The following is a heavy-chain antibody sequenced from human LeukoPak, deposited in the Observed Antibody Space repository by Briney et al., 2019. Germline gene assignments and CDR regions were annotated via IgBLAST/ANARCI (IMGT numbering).Heavy chain of an antibody. CDR3: ASSGTQWDTFSYAGA. D-gene: IGHD1-26*01. Sequence: PGGSLRLSCAASGFTFSSYEMDWVRQAPGKGLEWVSYISNSGSTIYHADSVKGRFTISRDNAKNSLYLQMNSLRVEDTAVYYCASSGTQWDTFSYAGAWGQGTMVTVSS. J-gene: IGHJ3*01. CDR1: GFTFSSYE. V-gene: IGHV3-48*03. CDR2: ISNSGSTI.